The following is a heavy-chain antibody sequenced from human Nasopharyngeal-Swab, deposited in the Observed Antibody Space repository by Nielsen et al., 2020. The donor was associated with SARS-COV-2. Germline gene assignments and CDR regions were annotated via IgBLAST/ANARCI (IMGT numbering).Heavy chain of an antibody. J-gene: IGHJ5*02. V-gene: IGHV4-59*01. CDR3: ARATWSGYPLGWFDP. Sequence: RQAPEKGLEWIGYIYYSGSTNYNPSLKSRVTISVDTSKNQFSLKLSSVTAADTAVYYCARATWSGYPLGWFDPWGQGTLVTVSS. D-gene: IGHD3-3*01. CDR2: IYYSGST.